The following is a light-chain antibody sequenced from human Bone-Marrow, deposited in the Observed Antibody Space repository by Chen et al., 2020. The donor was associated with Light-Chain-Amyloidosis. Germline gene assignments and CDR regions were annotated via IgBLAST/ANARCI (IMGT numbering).Light chain of an antibody. CDR2: EVS. Sequence: QSALTQPPSASGSPGQSVTISCTGTSSDVGGYNYVSWYQQHPGKAPKLMIYEVSKRPSGVPDRFSGSKSGNTASLTVSGLQAEDEADYYCYSCADNGTLIFGGGTKLSVL. CDR1: SSDVGGYNY. CDR3: YSCADNGTLI. J-gene: IGLJ2*01. V-gene: IGLV2-8*01.